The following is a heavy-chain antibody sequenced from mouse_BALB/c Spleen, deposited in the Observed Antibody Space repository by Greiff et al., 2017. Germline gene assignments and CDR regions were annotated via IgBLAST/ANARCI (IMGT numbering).Heavy chain of an antibody. J-gene: IGHJ2*01. Sequence: VQLHQSGAELMKPGASVKISCKATGYTFSSYWMHWVKQRPGQGLEWIGYINPSTGYTEYNQKFKDKATLTADKSSSTAYMQLSSLTSEDSAVYYCARSAYYRYDYWGQGTTLTVSS. CDR2: INPSTGYT. CDR3: ARSAYYRYDY. V-gene: IGHV1S26*01. CDR1: GYTFSSYW. D-gene: IGHD2-14*01.